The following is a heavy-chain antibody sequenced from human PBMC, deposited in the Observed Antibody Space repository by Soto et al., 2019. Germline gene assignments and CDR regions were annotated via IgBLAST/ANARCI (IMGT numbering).Heavy chain of an antibody. Sequence: SETLSLTCAVYVGSFNGYYWNWIRQPPGKGLEWIGEINHTGGTHYNPSLKSRVTMSVDTSKNQFSLRLSSVTAADTAIYYCATRITVFGLLIPPFDPWGQGTQVTVSS. D-gene: IGHD3-3*01. CDR1: VGSFNGYY. CDR3: ATRITVFGLLIPPFDP. CDR2: INHTGGT. J-gene: IGHJ5*02. V-gene: IGHV4-34*01.